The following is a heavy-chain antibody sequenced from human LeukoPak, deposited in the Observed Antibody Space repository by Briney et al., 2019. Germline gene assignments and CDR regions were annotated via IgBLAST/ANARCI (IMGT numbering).Heavy chain of an antibody. CDR3: ARVRATGSFDY. J-gene: IGHJ4*02. V-gene: IGHV4-4*07. D-gene: IGHD3-10*01. CDR1: GGSVSRYY. Sequence: SETLSLTCAVSGGSVSRYYWSWIRQSSGKGLEWIGRIYMTGSTNYNPSLKSRVTMSIDTSKNQFSLRLSSVTAADTAVYYCARVRATGSFDYWGQGTLVTVSS. CDR2: IYMTGST.